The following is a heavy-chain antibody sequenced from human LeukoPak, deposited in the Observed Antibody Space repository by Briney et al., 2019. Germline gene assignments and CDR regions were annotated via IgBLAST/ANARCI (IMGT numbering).Heavy chain of an antibody. Sequence: GTSLRLSCGAFGFTFSNYVMHWVRQAPGKGLEWVAVISYDASYKNYADSVKGRFTISRDNSKNTLFLQMNSLRAEDTAVYFCAKDLIVSGTATILDYWGQGTLVTVSS. D-gene: IGHD5-24*01. CDR1: GFTFSNYV. J-gene: IGHJ4*02. V-gene: IGHV3-30*18. CDR3: AKDLIVSGTATILDY. CDR2: ISYDASYK.